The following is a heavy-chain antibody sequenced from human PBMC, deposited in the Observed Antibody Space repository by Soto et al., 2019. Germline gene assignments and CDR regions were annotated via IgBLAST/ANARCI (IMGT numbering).Heavy chain of an antibody. CDR2: IIPIFGTA. V-gene: IGHV1-69*13. Sequence: ASVKVSCKASGGTFSSYAISWVRQAPGQGLEWMGGIIPIFGTANYAQKFQGRVTITADESTSTAYMELSSLRSEDTAVYYCSRGAGSGGYLILDYSGQGTLVTVSS. CDR1: GGTFSSYA. J-gene: IGHJ4*02. CDR3: SRGAGSGGYLILDY. D-gene: IGHD1-26*01.